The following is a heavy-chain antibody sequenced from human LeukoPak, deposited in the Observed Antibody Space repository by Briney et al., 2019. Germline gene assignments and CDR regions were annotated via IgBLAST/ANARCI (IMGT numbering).Heavy chain of an antibody. J-gene: IGHJ5*02. CDR1: GGSFSGYY. CDR2: INHSGST. CDR3: ASLAFYGSGLNWFDP. V-gene: IGHV4-34*01. D-gene: IGHD3-10*01. Sequence: PSEILSLTYAVYGGSFSGYYWSWIRQPPGKGLEWIGEINHSGSTYYNPSLKSRVTISVDTSKNQFSLKLSSVTAADTAVYYCASLAFYGSGLNWFDPWGQEPWSPSPQ.